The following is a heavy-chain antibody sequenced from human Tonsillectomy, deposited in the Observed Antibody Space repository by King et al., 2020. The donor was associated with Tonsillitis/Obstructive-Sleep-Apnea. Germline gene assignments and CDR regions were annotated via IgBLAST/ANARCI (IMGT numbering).Heavy chain of an antibody. CDR1: GGSISSSNW. V-gene: IGHV4-4*02. J-gene: IGHJ4*02. Sequence: QLQESGPGLVKPSGTLSLTCAVSGGSISSSNWWSWVRQPPGKGLEWVGEIYYTGTTKYAPSLKSRVTISVDKSKNQFSRKLSSVTAADTAVYDCARDAGYCSTSCSTFDSWGQGTLVTVSS. CDR2: IYYTGTT. CDR3: ARDAGYCSTSCSTFDS. D-gene: IGHD2-2*01.